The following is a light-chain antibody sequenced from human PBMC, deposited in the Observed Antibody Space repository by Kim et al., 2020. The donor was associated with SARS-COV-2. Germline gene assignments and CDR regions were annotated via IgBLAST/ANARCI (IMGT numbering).Light chain of an antibody. J-gene: IGLJ2*01. V-gene: IGLV2-14*03. CDR2: GVS. CDR3: SSYTTSTSVV. Sequence: GQSFTISCTRTSSDVGGYTYVSWYQQPPGKAPKLMIYGVSNRPSGVSNRFSGSKSGNTASLTISGLQAEDEADYYCSSYTTSTSVVFGGGTQLTVL. CDR1: SSDVGGYTY.